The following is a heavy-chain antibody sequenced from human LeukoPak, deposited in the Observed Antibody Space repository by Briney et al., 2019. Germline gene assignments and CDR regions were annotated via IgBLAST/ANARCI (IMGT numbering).Heavy chain of an antibody. V-gene: IGHV3-30*04. CDR1: GFTFSSYA. D-gene: IGHD6-19*01. Sequence: GRSLRLSCAASGFTFSSYAMHWVRQAPGKGLEWVAVISYDGSNKYYADSVKGRFTISRDNSKNTLYPQMNSLRAEDTAVYYCATTLSGWSETDYWGQGTLVTVSS. CDR3: ATTLSGWSETDY. J-gene: IGHJ4*02. CDR2: ISYDGSNK.